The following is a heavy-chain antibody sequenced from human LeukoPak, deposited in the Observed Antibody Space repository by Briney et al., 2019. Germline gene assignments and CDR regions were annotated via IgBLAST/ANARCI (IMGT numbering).Heavy chain of an antibody. J-gene: IGHJ3*01. CDR2: IYPGDSDT. D-gene: IGHD5-24*01. CDR1: AYSFTTYW. V-gene: IGHV5-51*01. Sequence: GESLKISCKGSAYSFTTYWIGWVRQMPGKGLEWMGIIYPGDSDTRYSPSFQGQVTISADKSISTAYLQWSSLKASDTAMYYCARQLEMATITLDAFDVWGQGTMVTVSS. CDR3: ARQLEMATITLDAFDV.